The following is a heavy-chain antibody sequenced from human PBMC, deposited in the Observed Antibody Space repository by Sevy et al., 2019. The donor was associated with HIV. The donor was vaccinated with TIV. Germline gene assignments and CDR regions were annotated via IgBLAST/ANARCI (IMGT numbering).Heavy chain of an antibody. V-gene: IGHV3-74*01. CDR1: GFTFSNYW. D-gene: IGHD3-22*01. J-gene: IGHJ4*02. CDR2: INSDGSST. Sequence: GGSLRLSCAGSGFTFSNYWMHWVRQAPGKGLVWVSRINSDGSSTSYADTVTGRFTISRDNATNTLYLQMNSLRAEDTAVYYCARGPYYRDTNTYFFMHYWGQGTLVTVSS. CDR3: ARGPYYRDTNTYFFMHY.